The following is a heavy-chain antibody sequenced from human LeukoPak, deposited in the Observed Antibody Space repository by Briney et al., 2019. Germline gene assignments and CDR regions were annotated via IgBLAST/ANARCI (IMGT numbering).Heavy chain of an antibody. CDR2: IYYSGVT. V-gene: IGHV4-39*07. J-gene: IGHJ4*02. CDR1: GASISNSDRY. D-gene: IGHD3-22*01. Sequence: PSETLSLTCTVSGASISNSDRYWGWIRQPPGKGLEWIGSIYYSGVTYHNPSLKSRVTISVDTSKNQFSLKLSSVTAADTAVYYCARVILNSSGYFWGYNYFDYWGQGTLVTISS. CDR3: ARVILNSSGYFWGYNYFDY.